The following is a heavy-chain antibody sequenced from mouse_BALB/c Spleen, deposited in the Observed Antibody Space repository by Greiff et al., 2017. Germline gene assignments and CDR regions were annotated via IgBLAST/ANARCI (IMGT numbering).Heavy chain of an antibody. J-gene: IGHJ2*01. CDR2: ISYSGST. V-gene: IGHV3-2*02. CDR3: ARARPLTNFDY. Sequence: VQLKESGPGLVKPSQSLSLTCTVTGYSITSDYAWNWIRQFPGNKLEWMGYISYSGSTSYNPSLKSRISITRDTSKNQFFLQLNSVTTEDTATYYCARARPLTNFDYWGQGTTLTVSS. CDR1: GYSITSDYA. D-gene: IGHD1-1*01.